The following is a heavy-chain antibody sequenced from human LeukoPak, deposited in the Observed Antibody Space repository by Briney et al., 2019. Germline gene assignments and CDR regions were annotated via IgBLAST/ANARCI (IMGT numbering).Heavy chain of an antibody. Sequence: GASVKVSCKASGYTFTSYYMHWVRQAPGQGLEWMGWINPNSGGTNYAQKFQGRVTMTRDTSISTAYMELSRLRSDDTAVYYCARGSGQLWLPPQIGGMDVWGQGTTVTVSS. V-gene: IGHV1-2*02. CDR3: ARGSGQLWLPPQIGGMDV. D-gene: IGHD5-18*01. J-gene: IGHJ6*02. CDR1: GYTFTSYY. CDR2: INPNSGGT.